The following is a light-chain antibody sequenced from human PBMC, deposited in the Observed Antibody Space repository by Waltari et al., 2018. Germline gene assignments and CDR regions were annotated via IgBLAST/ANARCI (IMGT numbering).Light chain of an antibody. CDR3: QVWDSGSNHYV. CDR2: DDG. V-gene: IGLV3-21*02. Sequence: SYELTQPPSVSVAPGQTARITCDGDKIGSKNVHWYQHKPGQAPVLVVYDDGDRPSGSPDRFSGSNSGNTAALTIRRVDAGDEAEYYCQVWDSGSNHYVFGTVTKVTVL. CDR1: KIGSKN. J-gene: IGLJ1*01.